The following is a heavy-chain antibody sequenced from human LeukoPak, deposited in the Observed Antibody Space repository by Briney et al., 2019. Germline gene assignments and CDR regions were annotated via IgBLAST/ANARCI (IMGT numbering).Heavy chain of an antibody. J-gene: IGHJ3*02. V-gene: IGHV4-39*07. Sequence: SETLSLTCTVSGGSISSSADYWGWVRQPPGKGLEWIGSIYYSGSTYYNPSLKSRVTTSVDMSKNQFSLKLSSVTAADTAVYYCAREAWWLVRGVFEIWGQGTMVTVSS. D-gene: IGHD6-19*01. CDR2: IYYSGST. CDR1: GGSISSSADY. CDR3: AREAWWLVRGVFEI.